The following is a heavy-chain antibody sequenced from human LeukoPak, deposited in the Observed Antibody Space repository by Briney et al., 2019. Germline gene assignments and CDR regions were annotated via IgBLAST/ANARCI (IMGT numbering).Heavy chain of an antibody. V-gene: IGHV1-2*02. CDR3: AKVRLGYCSGGSCSRGGTPMDV. D-gene: IGHD2-15*01. Sequence: ASVKVSCKASGYTFTSYYMHWARQAPGQGLEWMGWIRPNSGGTNYAQKFQGRVTMTRDTSISTAYMELSRLRSDDTAVYYCAKVRLGYCSGGSCSRGGTPMDVWGKGTTVTISS. CDR1: GYTFTSYY. CDR2: IRPNSGGT. J-gene: IGHJ6*03.